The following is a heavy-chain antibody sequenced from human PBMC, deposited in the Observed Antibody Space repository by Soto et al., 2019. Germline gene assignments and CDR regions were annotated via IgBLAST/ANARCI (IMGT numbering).Heavy chain of an antibody. D-gene: IGHD4-17*01. Sequence: GASVKVSCKASGYTLTSYAMHWVRQAPGQRLEWMGWINAGNGNTKYSQKFQGRVTITRDTSASTAYMELSSLRSEDTAVYYCAILNPHTVINERSDYWGQGTLVTVSS. CDR1: GYTLTSYA. J-gene: IGHJ4*02. V-gene: IGHV1-3*01. CDR2: INAGNGNT. CDR3: AILNPHTVINERSDY.